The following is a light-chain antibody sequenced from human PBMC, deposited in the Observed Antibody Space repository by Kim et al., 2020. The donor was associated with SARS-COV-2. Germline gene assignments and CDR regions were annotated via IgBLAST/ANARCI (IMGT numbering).Light chain of an antibody. CDR3: SSFTSGSTPVV. CDR2: DVS. V-gene: IGLV2-14*03. Sequence: QSALTQPASVSGSPGQSITILCTGTSSDVGRYNYVSWYQQHPGKAPKLMIYDVSNRPSGVSNRFSASKSGNTASLTISGLQTEDEADYFCSSFTSGSTPVVFGGGTQLTVL. J-gene: IGLJ3*02. CDR1: SSDVGRYNY.